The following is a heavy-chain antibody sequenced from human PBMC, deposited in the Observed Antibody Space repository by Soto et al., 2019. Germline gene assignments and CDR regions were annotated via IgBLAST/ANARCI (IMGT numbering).Heavy chain of an antibody. V-gene: IGHV1-2*02. D-gene: IGHD2-21*02. CDR1: GYRFTGYY. J-gene: IGHJ4*02. Sequence: QVHLVQSGAAVKKPGASVKVSCKAAGYRFTGYYIHWVRQAPGQGFEWMGWINPSTGGTSYAQKFQGRVTVTRDTSISTAYMELSRLTSDDTAVYYCARDLGGLGDPFASWGQGTRVTVSS. CDR3: ARDLGGLGDPFAS. CDR2: INPSTGGT.